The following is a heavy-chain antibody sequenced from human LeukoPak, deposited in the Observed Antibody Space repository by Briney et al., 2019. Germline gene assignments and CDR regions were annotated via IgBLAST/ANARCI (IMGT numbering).Heavy chain of an antibody. CDR1: GGSISSYY. V-gene: IGHV4-59*01. CDR2: IYYSGST. D-gene: IGHD3-9*01. J-gene: IGHJ4*02. CDR3: ARHAVLRYFDWSSPFDY. Sequence: SETLSLTCTVSGGSISSYYWSWIRQPPGKGLEWIGYIYYSGSTNYNPSLKSRVTISVDTSKNQFSLKLSSVTAADTAVYYCARHAVLRYFDWSSPFDYWGQGTLVTVSS.